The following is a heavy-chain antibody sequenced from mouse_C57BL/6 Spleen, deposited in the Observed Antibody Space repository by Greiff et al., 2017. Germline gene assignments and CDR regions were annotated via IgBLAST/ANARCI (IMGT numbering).Heavy chain of an antibody. D-gene: IGHD1-1*01. V-gene: IGHV1-42*01. Sequence: EVQVVESGPELVKPGASVKISCKASGYSFTGYYMNWVKQSPEKSLEWIGEINPSTGGTTYNQKFKAKATLTVDKSSSTAYMQLKSLTSEDSAVYYCARNYYGSGYFDVWGTGTTVTVSS. CDR3: ARNYYGSGYFDV. CDR2: INPSTGGT. J-gene: IGHJ1*03. CDR1: GYSFTGYY.